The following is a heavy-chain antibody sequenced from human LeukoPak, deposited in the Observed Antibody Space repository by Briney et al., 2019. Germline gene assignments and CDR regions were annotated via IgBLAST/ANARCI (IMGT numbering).Heavy chain of an antibody. V-gene: IGHV1-8*01. J-gene: IGHJ4*02. D-gene: IGHD2-2*01. CDR3: ARVNCSSTSCRSKFLDY. CDR2: MNPNSANT. Sequence: GASVKVSCKASGYTFTNYDINWVRQATGQGLEWMGWMNPNSANTGYAQKFQGRVTMTRNTSISTAYMELSSLRSEDTAVYYCARVNCSSTSCRSKFLDYWGQGPLVTVSS. CDR1: GYTFTNYD.